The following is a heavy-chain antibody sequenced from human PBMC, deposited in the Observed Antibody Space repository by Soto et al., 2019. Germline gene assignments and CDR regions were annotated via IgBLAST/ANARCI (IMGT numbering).Heavy chain of an antibody. V-gene: IGHV4-59*01. CDR3: ARDSGIWNGHEPFDI. Sequence: SETLSLTCTVSGGSISSYYWSWVRQPPGKGLEWIGYIYYSGSTKYNPSLKSRVTISIDTSKNQFSLRLSSVTAADAAVYYCARDSGIWNGHEPFDIWGQGTMVTVSS. CDR1: GGSISSYY. CDR2: IYYSGST. J-gene: IGHJ3*02. D-gene: IGHD1-1*01.